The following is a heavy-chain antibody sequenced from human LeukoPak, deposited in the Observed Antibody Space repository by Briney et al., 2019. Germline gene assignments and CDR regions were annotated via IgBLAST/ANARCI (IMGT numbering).Heavy chain of an antibody. D-gene: IGHD4-17*01. CDR1: GGSISSGGYY. CDR2: IYYSGST. V-gene: IGHV4-31*09. CDR3: ATRTGDYVAAFDI. Sequence: SQTLSLTCTVSGGSISSGGYYWSWIRQHPGKGLEWIGYIYYSGSTYYNPSLKSRVTISVDRSKNQFSLKLSSVTAADTAVYYCATRTGDYVAAFDIWGQGTMVAVSS. J-gene: IGHJ3*02.